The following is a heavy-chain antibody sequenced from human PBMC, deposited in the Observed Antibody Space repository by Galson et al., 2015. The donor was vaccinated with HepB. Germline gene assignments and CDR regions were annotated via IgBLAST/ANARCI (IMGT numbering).Heavy chain of an antibody. Sequence: LSLTCAVYGGSFSGYYWSWIRQPPGKGLEWIGEINHSGSTNYNPSLKSRVTISVDTSKTQFSLKLSSVTAADTAVYYCARGYYDISTGYYSYYYGMDVWGQGTTVTVSS. V-gene: IGHV4-34*01. CDR1: GGSFSGYY. CDR2: INHSGST. CDR3: ARGYYDISTGYYSYYYGMDV. J-gene: IGHJ6*02. D-gene: IGHD3-9*01.